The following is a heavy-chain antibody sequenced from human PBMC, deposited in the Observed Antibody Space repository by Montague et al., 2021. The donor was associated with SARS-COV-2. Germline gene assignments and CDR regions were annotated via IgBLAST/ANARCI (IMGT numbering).Heavy chain of an antibody. CDR2: IYYSGST. Sequence: SETLSLTCTVSCDSISSYYWSWIRQSPGKGLEWIGYIYYSGSTNYNPSLKSRVTISVDTSKNQFSLKLRSVTAADTAVYYCARGQLWFDYWGQGTLVTVSS. CDR1: CDSISSYY. CDR3: ARGQLWFDY. J-gene: IGHJ4*02. D-gene: IGHD5-18*01. V-gene: IGHV4-59*08.